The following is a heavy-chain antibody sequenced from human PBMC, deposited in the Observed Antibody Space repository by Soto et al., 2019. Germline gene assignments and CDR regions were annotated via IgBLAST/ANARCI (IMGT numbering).Heavy chain of an antibody. J-gene: IGHJ6*02. CDR1: GGSISSGDYY. CDR3: ARVDNWSDLPYYYYDMDV. D-gene: IGHD1-1*01. V-gene: IGHV4-30-4*01. Sequence: QVQLQESGPGLVKPSQTLSLTCTVSGGSISSGDYYWSWIRQPPGQGLEWIGYIYYSGSTYYNPSLKSRVTISVDTSKNQFSLKLSSVTAADTAVYYCARVDNWSDLPYYYYDMDVWGQGTTVTVSS. CDR2: IYYSGST.